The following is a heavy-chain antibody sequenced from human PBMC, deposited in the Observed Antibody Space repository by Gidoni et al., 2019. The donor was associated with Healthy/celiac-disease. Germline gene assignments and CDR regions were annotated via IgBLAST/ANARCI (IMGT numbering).Heavy chain of an antibody. V-gene: IGHV1-18*01. J-gene: IGHJ6*03. Sequence: QVQLVQSGAEVKKPGASVKVSCKASGYTFTSYGISWVRQAPGQGLEWMGWISAYNGNTNYAQKLQGRVTMTTDTSTSSAYMELRSLRSDDTAVYYCARDHPLGVVPYSGSYYYYYMDVWGKGTTVTVSS. D-gene: IGHD1-26*01. CDR2: ISAYNGNT. CDR1: GYTFTSYG. CDR3: ARDHPLGVVPYSGSYYYYYMDV.